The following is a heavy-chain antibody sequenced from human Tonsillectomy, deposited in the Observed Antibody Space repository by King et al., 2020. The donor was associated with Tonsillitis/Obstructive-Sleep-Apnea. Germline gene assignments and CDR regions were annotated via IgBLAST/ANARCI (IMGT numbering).Heavy chain of an antibody. CDR3: AKSLIRYNWNDNSFDI. J-gene: IGHJ3*02. CDR1: GFTFDDYA. Sequence: VQLVESGGGLVQPGRSLRVSCAGSGFTFDDYAMHWVRQGPGQGPEWVSGISWNSDNILYAASVKGRFTISRDNAKNSLYLQMNSLRAEDTALYYCAKSLIRYNWNDNSFDIWGQGTMVTVSS. D-gene: IGHD1-1*01. CDR2: ISWNSDNI. V-gene: IGHV3-9*01.